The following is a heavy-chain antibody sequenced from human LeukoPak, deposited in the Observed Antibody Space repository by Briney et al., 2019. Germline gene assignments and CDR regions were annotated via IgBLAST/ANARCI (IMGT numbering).Heavy chain of an antibody. V-gene: IGHV3-21*01. CDR1: GFTFSSYS. CDR2: ISSSSSYI. CDR3: ARYTSNVVGKRHYFDY. Sequence: GSLRLSCAASGFTFSSYSMNWVRQAPGKGLEWVSSISSSSSYIYYADSVKGRFTIPRDNAKNSLYLQMNSLRAEDTAVYYCARYTSNVVGKRHYFDYWGQGTLVTVSS. J-gene: IGHJ4*02. D-gene: IGHD1-26*01.